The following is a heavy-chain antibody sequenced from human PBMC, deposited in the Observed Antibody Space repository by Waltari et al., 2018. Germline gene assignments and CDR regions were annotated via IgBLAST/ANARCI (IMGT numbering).Heavy chain of an antibody. J-gene: IGHJ4*02. V-gene: IGHV3-73*01. D-gene: IGHD3-10*01. CDR3: ARGDGSGMAY. CDR2: IRREPYNYAT. CDR1: GFSFSGST. Sequence: EVQVVESGGGLVQPGGSLKLSCATSGFSFSGSTIHWVRQTSGKGREWVGRIRREPYNYATAYSASVKGRFTISRDNAKNSLYLQMSSLRAEDTAVYYCARGDGSGMAYWGQGTLVTVSS.